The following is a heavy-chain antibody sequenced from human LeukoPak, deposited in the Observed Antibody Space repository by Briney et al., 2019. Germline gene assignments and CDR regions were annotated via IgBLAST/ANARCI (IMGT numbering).Heavy chain of an antibody. CDR1: ASSFPTFS. J-gene: IGHJ4*02. CDR2: TSVASGDT. CDR3: TTGYGDWEIYGN. D-gene: IGHD4-17*01. V-gene: IGHV1-18*01. Sequence: GASVKVSCKASASSFPTFSFSWVRQAPGQGLEWMGWTSVASGDTFYAQKVQGRVSMTTNTITGTLYMELTGLTSDDTAGYYCTTGYGDWEIYGNWGQGTRVIVSS.